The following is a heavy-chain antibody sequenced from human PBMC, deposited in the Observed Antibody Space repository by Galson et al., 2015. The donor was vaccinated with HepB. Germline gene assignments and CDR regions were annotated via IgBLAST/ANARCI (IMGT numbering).Heavy chain of an antibody. Sequence: SVKVSCKASGYTFTSYDINWVRQATGQGLEWMGWMNPNSGNTGYAQKFQGRVTMTRNTSISTAYMELSSLRSEDTAVYYCARVCAVRGFPCACYWGQGTLVTVSS. CDR2: MNPNSGNT. D-gene: IGHD3-10*01. CDR3: ARVCAVRGFPCACY. CDR1: GYTFTSYD. J-gene: IGHJ4*02. V-gene: IGHV1-8*01.